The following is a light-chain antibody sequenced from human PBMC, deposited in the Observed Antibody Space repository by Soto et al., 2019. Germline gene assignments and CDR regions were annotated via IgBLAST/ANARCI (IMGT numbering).Light chain of an antibody. Sequence: DVQLTQAPSTLSASVGDRVTITCRASQSIGNWLAWYQQKPGKAPNLLIYDASTLENGVPSRFSGSASGTDFTLTISSLQPYDCATYYCQQYNSYSPRTFGQGTKVDIK. CDR1: QSIGNW. V-gene: IGKV1-5*01. CDR2: DAS. CDR3: QQYNSYSPRT. J-gene: IGKJ1*01.